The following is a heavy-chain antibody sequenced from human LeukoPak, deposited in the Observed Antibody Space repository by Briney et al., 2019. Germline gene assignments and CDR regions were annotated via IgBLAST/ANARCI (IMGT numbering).Heavy chain of an antibody. CDR2: IKEDGSEK. V-gene: IGHV3-7*01. Sequence: GGSLRLSCAASGFTFSNYWMSWVRQAPGRGLEWVANIKEDGSEKYYVDSVKGRFTISRDNARNSLYLQMNSLRAEDTAVYYCASGRQLGYWGQGTLVTVSS. CDR3: ASGRQLGY. CDR1: GFTFSNYW. D-gene: IGHD6-13*01. J-gene: IGHJ4*02.